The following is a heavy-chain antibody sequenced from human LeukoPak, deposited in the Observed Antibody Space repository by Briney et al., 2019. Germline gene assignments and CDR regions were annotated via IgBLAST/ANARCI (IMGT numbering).Heavy chain of an antibody. CDR3: ARDLRFYYGMDV. CDR2: ISYDGSNK. D-gene: IGHD5/OR15-5a*01. Sequence: PGGSLRLSCAASGFTFSSYAMHWDRQAPGKGLEWVAVISYDGSNKYYADSVKGRFTISRDNAKNSLYLQMNSLRAEDTAVYYCARDLRFYYGMDVWGQGTTVTVSS. J-gene: IGHJ6*02. V-gene: IGHV3-30-3*01. CDR1: GFTFSSYA.